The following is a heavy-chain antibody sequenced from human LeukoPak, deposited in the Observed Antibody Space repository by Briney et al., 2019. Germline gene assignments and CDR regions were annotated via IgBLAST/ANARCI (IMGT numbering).Heavy chain of an antibody. Sequence: GGSLRLACAASGFTLSSSAMNWVRQAPGKGLEWVSSINNVGSHIYYAGSVKGRFTISRDNTKNSLYLQMNSLRAEDTAVYYCSRDPTYYLRYGYFDYWGQGALVTVSS. J-gene: IGHJ4*02. CDR3: SRDPTYYLRYGYFDY. CDR1: GFTLSSSA. CDR2: INNVGSHI. V-gene: IGHV3-21*01. D-gene: IGHD1-26*01.